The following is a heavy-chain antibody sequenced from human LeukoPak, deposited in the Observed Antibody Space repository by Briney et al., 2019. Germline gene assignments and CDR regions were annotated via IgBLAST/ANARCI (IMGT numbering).Heavy chain of an antibody. CDR3: ARGLPGRDAFDV. V-gene: IGHV4-59*02. D-gene: IGHD3-16*01. Sequence: SETLSLTCSVSGGSVSSSYWSWIRQPPGKGLEWVGYVFYSGNTNYNPSLGSRVTISEDTSKNQFSLNLNSLTAADTAVYYCARGLPGRDAFDVWGQGTVVTVSS. CDR2: VFYSGNT. J-gene: IGHJ3*01. CDR1: GGSVSSSY.